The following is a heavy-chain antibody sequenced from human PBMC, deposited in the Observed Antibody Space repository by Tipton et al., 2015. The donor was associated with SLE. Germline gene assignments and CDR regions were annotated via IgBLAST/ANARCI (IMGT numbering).Heavy chain of an antibody. Sequence: AVSGYSISSGYYWGWIRQPPGKGLEWIGSIYHSGSTYYNPSLKSRVTISVDTSKNQFSLKLSSGTAADTAVYYCARHQGGFDYWGQGTLVTVSS. V-gene: IGHV4-38-2*01. J-gene: IGHJ4*02. CDR2: IYHSGST. CDR3: ARHQGGFDY. CDR1: GYSISSGYY.